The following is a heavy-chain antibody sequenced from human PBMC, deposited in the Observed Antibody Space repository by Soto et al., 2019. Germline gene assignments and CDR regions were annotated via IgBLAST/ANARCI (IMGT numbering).Heavy chain of an antibody. CDR3: AAPKQLVPYYYGMDV. J-gene: IGHJ6*02. D-gene: IGHD6-6*01. V-gene: IGHV1-2*02. CDR1: GYTFTGYY. Sequence: AASVKVSCKASGYTFTGYYMHWVRQAPGQGLEWMGWINPNSGGTNYAQKFQGRVTMTRDTSISTAYMELSRLRSDDTAVYYCAAPKQLVPYYYGMDVWGQGTTVTVAS. CDR2: INPNSGGT.